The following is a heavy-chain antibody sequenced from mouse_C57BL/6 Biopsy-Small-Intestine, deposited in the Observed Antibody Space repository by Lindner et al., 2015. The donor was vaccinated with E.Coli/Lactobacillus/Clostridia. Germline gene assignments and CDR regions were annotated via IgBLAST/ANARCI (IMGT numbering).Heavy chain of an antibody. CDR1: GYSITSDY. J-gene: IGHJ2*01. Sequence: VQLQESGPGLGKPSQTLSLTCSVTGYSITSDYWNWIREFPGNKLEYMGYISYSGGTYYNPFLKSRISITRDTSKNQYYLQLNSVTTEDTATYYCARLGGSSYFYFDYWGQGTTLTVSS. V-gene: IGHV3-8*01. CDR3: ARLGGSSYFYFDY. CDR2: ISYSGGT. D-gene: IGHD1-1*01.